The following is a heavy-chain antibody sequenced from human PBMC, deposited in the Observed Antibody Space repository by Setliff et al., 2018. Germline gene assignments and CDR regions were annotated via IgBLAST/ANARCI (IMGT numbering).Heavy chain of an antibody. CDR3: MSTPSGTYSTYYYYYIMDV. CDR2: IKRKTDGETT. Sequence: GGSLRLSCAASGFTFSNAWMSWVRQAPGKGLEWVVQIKRKTDGETTDYAAPVKGRFIISRDDSKRTLYLQMNSLKNEDTALYYCMSTPSGTYSTYYYYYIMDVWGKGTQVTVSS. J-gene: IGHJ6*03. CDR1: GFTFSNAW. D-gene: IGHD3-10*01. V-gene: IGHV3-15*01.